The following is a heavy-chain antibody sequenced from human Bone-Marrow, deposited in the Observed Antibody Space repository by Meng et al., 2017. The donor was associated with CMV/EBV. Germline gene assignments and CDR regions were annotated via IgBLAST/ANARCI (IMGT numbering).Heavy chain of an antibody. D-gene: IGHD6-13*01. CDR1: GYTFTGYY. Sequence: ASVKVSCKASGYTFTGYYMHWVRQAPGQGLEWMGWINPNSGGTNYAQKFQGRVTMTRDTSISTAYMELSRLRSDDTAVYYCARLSRAAAGPYYYYGMDVWGQGTTVTGSS. J-gene: IGHJ6*02. CDR3: ARLSRAAAGPYYYYGMDV. V-gene: IGHV1-2*02. CDR2: INPNSGGT.